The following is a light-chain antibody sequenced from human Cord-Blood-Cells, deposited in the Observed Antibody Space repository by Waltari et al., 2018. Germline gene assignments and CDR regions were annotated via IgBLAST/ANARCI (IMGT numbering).Light chain of an antibody. CDR3: QQRSNWLT. CDR2: DAS. Sequence: ELVLTQSPAPPSLSPGERATLSCRASQRVSSYLAWYQQKPGQAPRLLIYDASNRATGIPARFSGSGSGTDFTLTISSLEPEDFAVYYCQQRSNWLTFGGGTKVEIK. V-gene: IGKV3-11*01. CDR1: QRVSSY. J-gene: IGKJ4*02.